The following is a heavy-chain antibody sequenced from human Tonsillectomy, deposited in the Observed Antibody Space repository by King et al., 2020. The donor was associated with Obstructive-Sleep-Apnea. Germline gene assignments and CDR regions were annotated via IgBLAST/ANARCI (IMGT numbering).Heavy chain of an antibody. Sequence: VQLVESGGGGVQPGGSLRLSCAASGFTFSSVCMHWVRQTPGKGLGWVAFIRSDGSYDYFSDSVKGRFTISRENSKNMLYLQMNSLRVEDTAVYYCAKDGIPYYYGNGYDFEYWGQGTLVTVSS. J-gene: IGHJ4*02. CDR3: AKDGIPYYYGNGYDFEY. CDR2: IRSDGSYD. D-gene: IGHD3-10*01. CDR1: GFTFSSVC. V-gene: IGHV3-30*02.